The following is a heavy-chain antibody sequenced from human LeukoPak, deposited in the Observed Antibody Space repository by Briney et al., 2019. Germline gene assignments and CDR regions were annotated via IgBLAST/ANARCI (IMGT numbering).Heavy chain of an antibody. Sequence: EASVKVSFKASGYTFTIYYMHWVRQAPGQGREWMGIINPSGGSTSYTQKFQGRVTMTRDTSTSTVYMDLSSLRSEDTAVYYCARSVIPLGMDVWGQGTTVTVSS. CDR2: INPSGGST. V-gene: IGHV1-46*01. D-gene: IGHD2-21*01. J-gene: IGHJ6*02. CDR3: ARSVIPLGMDV. CDR1: GYTFTIYY.